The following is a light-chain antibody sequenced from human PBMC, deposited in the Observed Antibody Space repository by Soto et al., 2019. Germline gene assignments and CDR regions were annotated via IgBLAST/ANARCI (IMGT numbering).Light chain of an antibody. Sequence: LMTQSPATLSVSPGEGATLFCRASESIKRNLAWFQQKPGQAPRLLMSAASTRATGIPARFSGSGFGTEFTLTIASLQSEDFAVYYCQQRSNWPGTFGQGTKVEIK. CDR2: AAS. V-gene: IGKV3D-15*01. CDR1: ESIKRN. J-gene: IGKJ1*01. CDR3: QQRSNWPGT.